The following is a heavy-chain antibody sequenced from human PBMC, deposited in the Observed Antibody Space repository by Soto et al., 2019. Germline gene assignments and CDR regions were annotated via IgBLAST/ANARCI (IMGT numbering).Heavy chain of an antibody. D-gene: IGHD2-21*01. CDR2: INHSGST. V-gene: IGHV4-34*01. CDR3: ARGIASSHFDY. Sequence: SETLSLTCAVYGGSFSGYYWSWIRQPPGKGLEWIGEINHSGSTNYNPSLKSRVTISVDTSKNQFSLKMSSVTAADTAVYYCARGIASSHFDYWGQGTLDTVSS. J-gene: IGHJ4*02. CDR1: GGSFSGYY.